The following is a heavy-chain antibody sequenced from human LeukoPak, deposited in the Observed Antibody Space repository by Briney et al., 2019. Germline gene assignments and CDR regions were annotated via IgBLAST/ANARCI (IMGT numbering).Heavy chain of an antibody. CDR2: ISGSGGST. V-gene: IGHV3-23*01. CDR1: GFTFSSYA. D-gene: IGHD2-2*01. Sequence: GGSLRLSCAASGFTFSSYAMSWVRQAPGKGLEWVSAISGSGGSTYYADSVKGRFTISRDNSKNTLYLQMNSLRAEDTAVYYCAKEGALGYCSSTSCEDAFDIWGQGTNVTVSS. J-gene: IGHJ3*02. CDR3: AKEGALGYCSSTSCEDAFDI.